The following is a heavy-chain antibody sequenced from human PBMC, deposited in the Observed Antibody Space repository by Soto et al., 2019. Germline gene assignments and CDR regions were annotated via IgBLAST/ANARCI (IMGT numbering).Heavy chain of an antibody. J-gene: IGHJ6*02. Sequence: EVQLVESGGGLVKPGGSLSLSCAASGFTFSSYSMNGVRQAPGKGLEWVSSISSSSSYIYYADSVKGRFTISRDNAKNSLYLQMNSLRAEDTAVYYCARDPNRQLLWFGELSYRPPDARSWGFGMDVWGQGTTVTVSS. CDR2: ISSSSSYI. D-gene: IGHD3-10*01. V-gene: IGHV3-21*01. CDR1: GFTFSSYS. CDR3: ARDPNRQLLWFGELSYRPPDARSWGFGMDV.